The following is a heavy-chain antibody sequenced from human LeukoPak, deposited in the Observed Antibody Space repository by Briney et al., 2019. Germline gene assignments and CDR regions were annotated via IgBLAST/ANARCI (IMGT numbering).Heavy chain of an antibody. J-gene: IGHJ4*02. Sequence: QSGGSLRLSCAASGFTFSTYSMNWVRQAPGKGLEWVSYISSESSTIYYADSVKGRFTISRDNAKNSLYLQMSSLGAEDTAVYFCARGGTTVTWHYWGQGTLITVSS. V-gene: IGHV3-48*04. CDR2: ISSESSTI. D-gene: IGHD4-17*01. CDR3: ARGGTTVTWHY. CDR1: GFTFSTYS.